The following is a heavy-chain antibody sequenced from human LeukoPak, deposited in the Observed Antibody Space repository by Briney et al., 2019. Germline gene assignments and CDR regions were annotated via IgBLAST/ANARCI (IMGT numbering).Heavy chain of an antibody. J-gene: IGHJ4*02. V-gene: IGHV3-30*04. CDR1: GFTFSSYA. CDR2: ISYDGSNK. CDR3: ARGTHIVVVTGGFDY. D-gene: IGHD2-21*02. Sequence: GRSLRLSCAASGFTFSSYAMHWVRQAPGKGLEWVAVISYDGSNKYYADSVKGRFTISRDNSKNTLYLQMNSLRAEDTAVYYCARGTHIVVVTGGFDYWAREPWSPSPQ.